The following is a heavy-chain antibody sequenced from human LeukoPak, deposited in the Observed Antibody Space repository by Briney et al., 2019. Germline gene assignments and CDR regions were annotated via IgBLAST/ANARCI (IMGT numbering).Heavy chain of an antibody. CDR3: ASRVGALDY. J-gene: IGHJ4*02. Sequence: GGSLRLSCVASGFTFSDYSMNWVRQAPGKGLEWVSHISSSSSAISYADSAKGRFTISRDNAENSLFLQMDSLRADDTAVYYCASRVGALDYWGQGTLVTVSS. V-gene: IGHV3-48*01. CDR1: GFTFSDYS. CDR2: ISSSSSAI. D-gene: IGHD1-26*01.